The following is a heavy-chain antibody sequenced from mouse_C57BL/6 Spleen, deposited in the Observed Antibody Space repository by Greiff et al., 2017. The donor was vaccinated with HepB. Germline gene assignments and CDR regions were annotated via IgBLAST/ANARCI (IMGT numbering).Heavy chain of an antibody. D-gene: IGHD1-2*01. Sequence: EVQLVESEGGLVQPGSSMKLSCTASGFTFSDYYMAWVRQVPEKGLEWVANINYDGSSTYYLDSLKSRFIISRDNAKNILYLQMSSLKSEDTATYYCARDFGFWDYFDYWGQGTTLTVSS. CDR2: INYDGSST. CDR3: ARDFGFWDYFDY. CDR1: GFTFSDYY. V-gene: IGHV5-16*01. J-gene: IGHJ2*01.